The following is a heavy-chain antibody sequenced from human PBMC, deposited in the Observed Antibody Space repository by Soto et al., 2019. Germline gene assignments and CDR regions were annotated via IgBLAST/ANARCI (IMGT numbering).Heavy chain of an antibody. V-gene: IGHV3-33*01. CDR2: IWYDASNK. J-gene: IGHJ4*02. Sequence: VQLVESGGGVVQPGRSLRLSFAASGFTFSTYGMYWVRQAPGKGLEWGAVIWYDASNKYYADSVKGRFTISRDNSENTLYLQMNSLRAEDTAVYYCARGRVDGGELDLWGQGTLVTVSS. CDR3: ARGRVDGGELDL. D-gene: IGHD1-26*01. CDR1: GFTFSTYG.